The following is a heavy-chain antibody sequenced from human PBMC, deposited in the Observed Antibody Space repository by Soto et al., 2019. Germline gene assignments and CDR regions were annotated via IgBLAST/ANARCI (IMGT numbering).Heavy chain of an antibody. Sequence: GASVKVSCKASGYTFTSYGISWVRQAPGQGLEWMGWISAYNGNTNYAQKLQGRVTMTTDTSTSTAYMELGSLRSDDTAVYFCARDRYSRSYSLYYYYGMDAWGQGTTATVS. D-gene: IGHD6-13*01. V-gene: IGHV1-18*01. CDR2: ISAYNGNT. CDR1: GYTFTSYG. J-gene: IGHJ6*02. CDR3: ARDRYSRSYSLYYYYGMDA.